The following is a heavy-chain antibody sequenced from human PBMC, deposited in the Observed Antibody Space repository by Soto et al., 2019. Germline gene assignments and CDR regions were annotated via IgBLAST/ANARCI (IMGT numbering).Heavy chain of an antibody. Sequence: GGSLRLSCAASGFTFRTYAMHWVRQAPGKGLEWLAVISYDGIHSYYADSVKGRFTISRDNSKNTLYLQMNSLRAEDTAVYYCAKEGLLWFGELLSYFDYWGQGTLVTVSS. J-gene: IGHJ4*02. CDR2: ISYDGIHS. V-gene: IGHV3-30*18. D-gene: IGHD3-10*01. CDR1: GFTFRTYA. CDR3: AKEGLLWFGELLSYFDY.